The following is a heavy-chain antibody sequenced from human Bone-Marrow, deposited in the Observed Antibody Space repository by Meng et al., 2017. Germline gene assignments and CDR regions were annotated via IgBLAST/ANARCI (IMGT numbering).Heavy chain of an antibody. CDR3: ARDGREAYDILTGYYPGDYYYGMDF. Sequence: GESLKISCAASGFTFSSYSMNWVRQAPGKGLEWVSAISSSSSYIYYADSVKGRFTISRDNAKNSLYLQMNSLRAEDTAVYYCARDGREAYDILTGYYPGDYYYGMDFWGQGTTVTVSS. D-gene: IGHD3-9*01. CDR2: ISSSSSYI. CDR1: GFTFSSYS. J-gene: IGHJ6*02. V-gene: IGHV3-21*01.